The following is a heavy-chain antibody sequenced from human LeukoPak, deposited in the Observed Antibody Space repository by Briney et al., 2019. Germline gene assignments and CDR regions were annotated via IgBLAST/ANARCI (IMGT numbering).Heavy chain of an antibody. Sequence: GASVKVSCKASGYTLTIYNLNWVRQAPGQGLEWMGWINTNTGRPAYAQGFTGRFVFSLDTSVSTAYLEINSLKSEDTAVYYCARGLDDSTWYGVDYWGQGTLVTVSS. D-gene: IGHD6-13*01. CDR1: GYTLTIYN. V-gene: IGHV7-4-1*02. CDR2: INTNTGRP. J-gene: IGHJ4*02. CDR3: ARGLDDSTWYGVDY.